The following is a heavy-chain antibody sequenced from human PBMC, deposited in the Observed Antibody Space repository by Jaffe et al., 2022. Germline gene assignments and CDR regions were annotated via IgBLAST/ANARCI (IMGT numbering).Heavy chain of an antibody. V-gene: IGHV4-59*01. CDR2: VYSSGST. CDR1: GGPISSYY. D-gene: IGHD6-6*01. J-gene: IGHJ4*02. Sequence: QMQLQESGPGMVKPSETLSLTCTVSGGPISSYYWSWIRQPPGKGLEWIGYVYSSGSTNYNPSLKSRVTISVDTSKNQFSLKLSSVTAADTAVYYCARLSSIASLGYWGQGTLVTVSS. CDR3: ARLSSIASLGY.